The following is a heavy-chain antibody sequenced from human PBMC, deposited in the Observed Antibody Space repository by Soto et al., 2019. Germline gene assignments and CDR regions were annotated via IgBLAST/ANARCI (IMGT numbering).Heavy chain of an antibody. CDR2: ISGSGGST. V-gene: IGHV3-23*01. J-gene: IGHJ4*02. Sequence: GGSLRLSCAASGFTFNNYAMTWVRQSPGKGLEWVSGISGSGGSTYHADSVKGRFTISRDNSKNTLYLQMNSLRAEDTAVYYCAKGKGYCTRTNCYFLRPFDYWGQGTLVTVSS. CDR3: AKGKGYCTRTNCYFLRPFDY. CDR1: GFTFNNYA. D-gene: IGHD2-2*01.